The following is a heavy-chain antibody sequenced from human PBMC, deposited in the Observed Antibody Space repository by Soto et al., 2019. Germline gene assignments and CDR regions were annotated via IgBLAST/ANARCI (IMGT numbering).Heavy chain of an antibody. Sequence: PGGSLRLSCAASGFSFNNYAMHWVRQAPGRGLEWVTLISDDGSKKYFADSVKGRFTVSRDNSKNTLFLQMNSLKTEDTAVYYCAKSAHPAVVRLYDFDAWGQGTLVTVSS. D-gene: IGHD2-21*01. CDR3: AKSAHPAVVRLYDFDA. V-gene: IGHV3-30*18. CDR2: ISDDGSKK. CDR1: GFSFNNYA. J-gene: IGHJ4*02.